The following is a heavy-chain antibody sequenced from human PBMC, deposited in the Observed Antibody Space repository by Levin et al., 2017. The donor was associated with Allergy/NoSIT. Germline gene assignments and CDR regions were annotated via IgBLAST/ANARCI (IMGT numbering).Heavy chain of an antibody. CDR2: ISAYSGKR. D-gene: IGHD6-13*01. V-gene: IGHV1-18*01. J-gene: IGHJ4*02. Sequence: ASVKVSCKASGYTFSSYSIAWVRQAPGQGLEWMGWISAYSGKRHSAQKFQGRVTMTSERSTMTAYIELRSLQSDDTAVYYCARVISSRIYPLQVDYWGQGTLVTVSS. CDR3: ARVISSRIYPLQVDY. CDR1: GYTFSSYS.